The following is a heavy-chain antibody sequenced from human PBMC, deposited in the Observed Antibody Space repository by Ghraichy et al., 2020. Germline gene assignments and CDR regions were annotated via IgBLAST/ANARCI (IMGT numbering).Heavy chain of an antibody. D-gene: IGHD1-1*01. V-gene: IGHV4-34*01. CDR1: GGSFRAYS. CDR2: IDHSGST. Sequence: SETLSLTCGVYGGSFRAYSWTWIRQAPGKGLDYIGQIDHSGSTDHNPSPRSRVTMSVDTSRNQFSLKLSSVTAADTALYYCARATTWDGMDVWGQGTTVIGSS. CDR3: ARATTWDGMDV. J-gene: IGHJ6*02.